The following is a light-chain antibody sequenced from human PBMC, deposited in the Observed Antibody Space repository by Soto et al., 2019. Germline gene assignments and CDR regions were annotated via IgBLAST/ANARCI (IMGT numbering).Light chain of an antibody. CDR1: QSVSSY. CDR2: DAS. CDR3: QQRSNWLGT. V-gene: IGKV3-11*01. J-gene: IGKJ1*01. Sequence: EIVLTQSPATVSLSPGERATLSCRASQSVSSYLAWYQQKPGQAPRLLVYDASNRATGIPARFSGSGSGTDFTRTINSLEPDEFAVYYCQQRSNWLGTFGQGTKVEIK.